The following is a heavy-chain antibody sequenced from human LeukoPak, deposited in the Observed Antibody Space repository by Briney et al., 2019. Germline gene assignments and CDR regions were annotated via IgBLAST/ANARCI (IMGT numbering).Heavy chain of an antibody. J-gene: IGHJ4*02. Sequence: PGRSLRLSCAASGFTFSSYAMHWVRQAPGKGLEWVAVISYDGSNKYYADSVKGRFTISRDNSKNTLYLQMNSLRAEDTAVYYCARTFGYSIGWYDYWGQGTLVTVSS. D-gene: IGHD6-19*01. CDR2: ISYDGSNK. CDR1: GFTFSSYA. V-gene: IGHV3-30*04. CDR3: ARTFGYSIGWYDY.